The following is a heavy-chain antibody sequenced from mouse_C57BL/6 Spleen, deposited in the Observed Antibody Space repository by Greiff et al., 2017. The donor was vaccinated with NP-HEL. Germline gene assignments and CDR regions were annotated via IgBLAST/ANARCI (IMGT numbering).Heavy chain of an antibody. V-gene: IGHV1-42*01. CDR1: GYSFTGYY. D-gene: IGHD3-2*02. Sequence: VQLKESGPELVKPGASVKISCKASGYSFTGYYMNWVKQSPEKSLEWIGEINPSTGGTTYNQKFKAKATLTVDKSSSTAYMQLKSLTSEDSAVYYCARGDSSGVAYWGQGTLVTVSA. CDR3: ARGDSSGVAY. J-gene: IGHJ3*01. CDR2: INPSTGGT.